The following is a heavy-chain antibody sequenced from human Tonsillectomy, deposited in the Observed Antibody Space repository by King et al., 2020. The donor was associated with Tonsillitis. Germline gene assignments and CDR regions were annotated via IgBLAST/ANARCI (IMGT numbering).Heavy chain of an antibody. CDR2: IYYSGST. V-gene: IGHV4-59*08. CDR1: GGSISSYY. J-gene: IGHJ6*03. CDR3: ARTMTTYYYYYSMDV. Sequence: QLQESGPGLVKPSETLSLTCTVSGGSISSYYWSWIRQPPGKGLEWIGYIYYSGSTNYNPSLKSRVTISVDTSKNQFSLKLSSVTAADTAVYYCARTMTTYYYYYSMDVWGKGTTVTVSS. D-gene: IGHD4-11*01.